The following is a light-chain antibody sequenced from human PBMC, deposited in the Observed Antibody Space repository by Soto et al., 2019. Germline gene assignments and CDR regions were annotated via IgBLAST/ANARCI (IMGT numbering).Light chain of an antibody. CDR2: GAS. CDR3: QQYGSSPTWT. Sequence: IVVTQSPGTLSLSPWERATLSCRASQSVSSSYLAWYQQKPAQAPRLLLYGASTRATGIPDRFSGSGSGTDFSLTISRLEPEDSAAYYCQQYGSSPTWTFGQGTKVDIK. J-gene: IGKJ1*01. V-gene: IGKV3-20*01. CDR1: QSVSSSY.